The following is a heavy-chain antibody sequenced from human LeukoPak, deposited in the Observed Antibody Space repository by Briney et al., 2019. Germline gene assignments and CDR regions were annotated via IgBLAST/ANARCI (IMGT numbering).Heavy chain of an antibody. Sequence: GGSLRLSCAASGFTFSSYSMNWVRQAPGKGLEWVSYISSSSSTIYYADSVKGRFTISRDNAKNSLYLQMNSLRAEDTAVYYCARAVAYCGGDCYPAHAFDIWGQGTMVTVSS. V-gene: IGHV3-48*01. CDR1: GFTFSSYS. CDR3: ARAVAYCGGDCYPAHAFDI. CDR2: ISSSSSTI. D-gene: IGHD2-21*02. J-gene: IGHJ3*02.